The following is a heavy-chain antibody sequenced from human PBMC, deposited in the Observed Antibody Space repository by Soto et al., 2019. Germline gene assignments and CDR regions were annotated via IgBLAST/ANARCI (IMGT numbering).Heavy chain of an antibody. V-gene: IGHV4-39*01. CDR3: ARSPTAVTTPRRDTFDV. CDR1: GGSISSSTYN. D-gene: IGHD4-17*01. Sequence: SETLSLTCTVSGGSISSSTYNWGWIRQPPGKRLEGIGNIYYSGSPYYNPSLKSRVTISVDTSRNQLSLKLSSVTAADTAVYYCARSPTAVTTPRRDTFDVWGQGTMVTVSS. J-gene: IGHJ3*01. CDR2: IYYSGSP.